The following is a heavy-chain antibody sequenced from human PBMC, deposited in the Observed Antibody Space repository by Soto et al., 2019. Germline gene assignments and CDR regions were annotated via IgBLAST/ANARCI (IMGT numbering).Heavy chain of an antibody. V-gene: IGHV4-39*01. D-gene: IGHD6-19*01. CDR2: IYYSGST. Sequence: PSETLSLTCTVSGGSISSSSYYWGWIRQPPGKGLEWIGSIYYSGSTYYNPSLKSRVTISVDTSKNQFSLKLSSVTAADTAVYYCARRRYSSGWQTSGIDYWGQGTLVTVSS. CDR1: GGSISSSSYY. CDR3: ARRRYSSGWQTSGIDY. J-gene: IGHJ4*02.